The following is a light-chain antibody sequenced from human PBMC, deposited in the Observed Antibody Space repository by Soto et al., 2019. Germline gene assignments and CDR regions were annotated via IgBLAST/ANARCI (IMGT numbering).Light chain of an antibody. V-gene: IGKV1-13*02. J-gene: IGKJ2*01. Sequence: AIQLTQSPASLSASVGDRVAISCRASQGINTCLAWYQQKPGGDPRLLISDASTLHSGVPSRFRGSGSGTDFTLTISRLEPEDFAGYYCQQHHTNPHTFGQGTTLEIK. CDR1: QGINTC. CDR2: DAS. CDR3: QQHHTNPHT.